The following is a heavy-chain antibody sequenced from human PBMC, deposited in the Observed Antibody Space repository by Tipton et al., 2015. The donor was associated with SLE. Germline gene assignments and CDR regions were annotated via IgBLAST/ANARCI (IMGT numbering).Heavy chain of an antibody. CDR3: ARAPGYSSSWYNWFDP. CDR1: GGSISSYY. V-gene: IGHV4-59*01. J-gene: IGHJ5*02. CDR2: IYYSGST. D-gene: IGHD6-13*01. Sequence: TLSLTCTVSGGSISSYYWSWIRQPPGKGLEWIGYIYYSGSTNYNPSLKSRVTISVDTSKNQFSLKLGSVTAADTAVYYCARAPGYSSSWYNWFDPWGQGTLVTVSS.